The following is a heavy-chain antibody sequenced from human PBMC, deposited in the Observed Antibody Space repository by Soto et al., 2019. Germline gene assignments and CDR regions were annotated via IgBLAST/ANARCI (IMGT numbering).Heavy chain of an antibody. V-gene: IGHV1-2*02. CDR1: GFTFSAYY. CDR2: INPNSGGT. Sequence: QVQLVQSGAEVKKPGASVKVSCKASGFTFSAYYIYWVRQAPGQGLEWIGWINPNSGGTKNAQKFQGRVTMTSDTSTSTVYMELSALIPDDTAVYYCARSLLDEYSSSWRSAYYGMDVWGQGTTVTVSS. CDR3: ARSLLDEYSSSWRSAYYGMDV. J-gene: IGHJ6*02. D-gene: IGHD6-13*01.